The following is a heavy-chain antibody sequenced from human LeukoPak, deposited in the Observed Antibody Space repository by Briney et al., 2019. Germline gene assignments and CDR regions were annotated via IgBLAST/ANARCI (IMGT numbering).Heavy chain of an antibody. Sequence: GGSLRLSCAASGFTFSSHSMNWVRQAPGKGLGWVSYISSSSNTIYYADSVKGRFTISRDNDKNSLFLQMNSLRAEDTAVYYCAREGYYYGSWSYPYYYYYYMDVWGKGTTVTISS. CDR3: AREGYYYGSWSYPYYYYYYMDV. V-gene: IGHV3-48*01. J-gene: IGHJ6*03. D-gene: IGHD3-10*01. CDR2: ISSSSNTI. CDR1: GFTFSSHS.